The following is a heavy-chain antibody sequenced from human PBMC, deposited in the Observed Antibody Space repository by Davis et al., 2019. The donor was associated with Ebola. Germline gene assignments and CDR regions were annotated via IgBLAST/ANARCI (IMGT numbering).Heavy chain of an antibody. Sequence: PGGPLRLSCAASGFSFSSYSMNWVRQAPGKGLEWVSSISSSSSYIYYADSVKCRFTISRDNAKNSRYLQMNSLRAEDPAVYYCARDLRPDPVSSWYPKYYYGMDVWGQGTTVTVSS. V-gene: IGHV3-21*01. CDR3: ARDLRPDPVSSWYPKYYYGMDV. CDR2: ISSSSSYI. CDR1: GFSFSSYS. D-gene: IGHD6-13*01. J-gene: IGHJ6*02.